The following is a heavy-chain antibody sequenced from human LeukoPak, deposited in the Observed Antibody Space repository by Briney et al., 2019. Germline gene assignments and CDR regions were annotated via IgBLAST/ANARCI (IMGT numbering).Heavy chain of an antibody. J-gene: IGHJ4*02. CDR3: ARGGSAFY. Sequence: GESLRLSCAGSGFSFSSHWLHWVRQVPGKGLEWVARINGDGIAINYADSVKGRFTISRDNAKNTVYLQMNSLRVEDTAVFYCARGGSAFYWGRGTPVTVSS. CDR2: INGDGIAI. CDR1: GFSFSSHW. D-gene: IGHD3-10*01. V-gene: IGHV3-74*01.